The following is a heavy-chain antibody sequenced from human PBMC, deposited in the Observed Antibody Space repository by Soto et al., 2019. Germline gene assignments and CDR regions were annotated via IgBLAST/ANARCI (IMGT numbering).Heavy chain of an antibody. V-gene: IGHV3-23*01. CDR1: GFTFSSYA. CDR3: AKDRSPQSPPTTVTKFDY. D-gene: IGHD4-17*01. J-gene: IGHJ4*02. Sequence: PGGSLRLSCAASGFTFSSYAMSWVRQAPGKGLEWVSAISGSGGSTYYADSVKGRFTISRDNSKNTLYLQMNSLRAEDTAVYYCAKDRSPQSPPTTVTKFDYWGQGTLVTVSS. CDR2: ISGSGGST.